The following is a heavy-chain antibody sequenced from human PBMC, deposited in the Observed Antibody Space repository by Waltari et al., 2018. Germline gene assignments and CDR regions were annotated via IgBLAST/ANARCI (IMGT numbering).Heavy chain of an antibody. D-gene: IGHD3-9*01. CDR2: ISYDGSNK. V-gene: IGHV3-30*18. J-gene: IGHJ4*02. Sequence: QVQLVESGGGVVQPGRSLRLSCAASGFTFSSYGMHWVRQAPGKGLEWVAVISYDGSNKYYADSVKGRFTISRDNSKNTLYLQMNSLRAEDTAVYYCAKGNYDILTGYYLPDYWGQGTLVTVSS. CDR1: GFTFSSYG. CDR3: AKGNYDILTGYYLPDY.